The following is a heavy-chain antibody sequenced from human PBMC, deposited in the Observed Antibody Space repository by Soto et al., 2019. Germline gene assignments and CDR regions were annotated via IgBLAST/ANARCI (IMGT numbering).Heavy chain of an antibody. V-gene: IGHV4-30-4*01. Sequence: QVRLQESGPRLVKPSQTLTLTCTVSGDSINSGAYYWNWLRQPPGKGLEWIGYVYYSGSTYYNSSLSSRLSISLDTSKTQFSLSLGSVTAADTAMYYCARELRDEFGHPVGFDIWGHGTPVTVSS. J-gene: IGHJ3*02. D-gene: IGHD3-10*01. CDR1: GDSINSGAYY. CDR3: ARELRDEFGHPVGFDI. CDR2: VYYSGST.